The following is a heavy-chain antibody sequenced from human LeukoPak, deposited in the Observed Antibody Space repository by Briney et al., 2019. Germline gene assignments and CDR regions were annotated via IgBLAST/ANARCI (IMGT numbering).Heavy chain of an antibody. CDR1: GFTFDDYT. V-gene: IGHV3-43*01. J-gene: IGHJ4*02. CDR3: VKDTGDY. CDR2: ISRDGGST. Sequence: GGSLRLSCAASGFTFDDYTMHWVRQAPGKGLEWVSLISRDGGSTYYADSVKGRFTISRDNSKNSLYLQMNSLRTEDTALYYCVKDTGDYWGQGTLVTVSS.